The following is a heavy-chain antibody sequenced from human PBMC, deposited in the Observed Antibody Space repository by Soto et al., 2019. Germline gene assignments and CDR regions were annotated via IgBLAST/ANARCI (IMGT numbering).Heavy chain of an antibody. D-gene: IGHD3-3*01. CDR2: IIPIIGIA. CDR1: GYTFTSYG. Sequence: SVKVSCKASGYTFTSYGISWVRQAPGQGLEWMGRIIPIIGIANYAQKFQGRVTITADKSTSTAYMELSSLRSEDTAVYYCARDQRGIFGVVAPYYYYYMDVWGKGTTVTV. V-gene: IGHV1-69*04. J-gene: IGHJ6*03. CDR3: ARDQRGIFGVVAPYYYYYMDV.